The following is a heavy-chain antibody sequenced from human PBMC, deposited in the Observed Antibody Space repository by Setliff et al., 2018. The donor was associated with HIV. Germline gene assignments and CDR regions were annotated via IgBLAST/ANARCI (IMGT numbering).Heavy chain of an antibody. V-gene: IGHV4-38-2*01. CDR1: SYSISSGYY. Sequence: SETLSLTCAVSSYSISSGYYWGWIRQPPGKGLEWIGSIYYSGSTYYNPSLKSRVTISLDTSKNHFSLKLSSVTAADTAVYYCARGLSFYDPGGFDYWGQGTLVTVSS. CDR3: ARGLSFYDPGGFDY. J-gene: IGHJ4*02. D-gene: IGHD3-22*01. CDR2: IYYSGST.